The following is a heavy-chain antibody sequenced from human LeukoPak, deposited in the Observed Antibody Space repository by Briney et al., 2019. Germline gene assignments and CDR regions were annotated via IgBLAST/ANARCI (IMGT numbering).Heavy chain of an antibody. Sequence: GGSLRPSCAASGFTFTSYWMQWVRQAPGKGLVWVSRINIDGSSTTYADSVKGRFTISRDNAKNTLYLQMNSLRAEDTAVYYCAREGDDTSGYYQDYWGQGTLVTVSS. D-gene: IGHD3-22*01. CDR2: INIDGSST. J-gene: IGHJ4*02. CDR1: GFTFTSYW. V-gene: IGHV3-74*01. CDR3: AREGDDTSGYYQDY.